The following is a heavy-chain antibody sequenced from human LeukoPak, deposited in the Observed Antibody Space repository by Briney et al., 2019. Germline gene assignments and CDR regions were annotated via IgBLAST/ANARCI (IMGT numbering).Heavy chain of an antibody. V-gene: IGHV1-18*01. Sequence: GASVKVSCKASGYTFTSYGISWVRQAPGQGLEWMGWISAYNGNTNYAQKLQGRVTMTTDTSTSTAYMELSSLRSEDTAVYYCARGQYQLLQNWFDPWGQGTLVTVSS. J-gene: IGHJ5*02. CDR2: ISAYNGNT. CDR3: ARGQYQLLQNWFDP. D-gene: IGHD2-2*01. CDR1: GYTFTSYG.